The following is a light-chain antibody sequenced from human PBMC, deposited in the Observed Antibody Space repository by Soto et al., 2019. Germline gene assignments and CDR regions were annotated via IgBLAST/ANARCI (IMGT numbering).Light chain of an antibody. CDR1: QTVNSR. J-gene: IGKJ1*01. Sequence: EIVLRESPATLSSSPGERATLSCRARQTVNSRLAWYQHKPGQAPRLLIYHTSNRATGIPARFSGSGSGTDFTLTISSLQPEDFATYYCQQANSFPWTFGQGTKVDIK. CDR3: QQANSFPWT. CDR2: HTS. V-gene: IGKV3-11*01.